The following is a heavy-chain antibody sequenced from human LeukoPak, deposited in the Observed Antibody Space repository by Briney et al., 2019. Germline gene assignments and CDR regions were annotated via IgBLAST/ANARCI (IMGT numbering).Heavy chain of an antibody. CDR2: IYYSGST. CDR3: ANLLGITYYYDMDV. Sequence: SETLSLTCTVSGGSISSYYWSWIRQPPGKGLEWIGYIYYSGSTNYNPSLKSRVTISVDTSKNQFSLKLSSVTAADTAVYYCANLLGITYYYDMDVWGQGTTVTVSS. D-gene: IGHD3-16*01. J-gene: IGHJ6*02. V-gene: IGHV4-59*01. CDR1: GGSISSYY.